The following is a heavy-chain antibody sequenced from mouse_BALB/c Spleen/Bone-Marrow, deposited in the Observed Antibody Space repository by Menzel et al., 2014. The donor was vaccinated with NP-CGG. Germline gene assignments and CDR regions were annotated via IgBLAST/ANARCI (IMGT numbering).Heavy chain of an antibody. D-gene: IGHD2-3*01. J-gene: IGHJ3*01. V-gene: IGHV5-6-3*01. Sequence: EGKLEESGLDFSHPGVSRKPSCACSEFTFSNYGMPWVRQTQARRLEFFENINRNGGDTYYTESVKGRFTISRDNAKNTLNLQMSSLKSEDTAMYYCSRGVDGHSWFAYWDEGT. CDR3: SRGVDGHSWFAY. CDR2: INRNGGDT. CDR1: EFTFSNYG.